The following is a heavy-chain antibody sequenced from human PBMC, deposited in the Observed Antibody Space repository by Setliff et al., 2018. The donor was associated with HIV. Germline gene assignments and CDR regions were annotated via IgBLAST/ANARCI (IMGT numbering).Heavy chain of an antibody. Sequence: TLSLTCTLSGGSMSSYYWTWIRQPPGKGLEWIGYVYTSEISNYNSSLRSRVVISLDTSKNQFSLKLGSVTAADTAVYYCARAISTPSYYYHMDVWGTGTQVTVSS. CDR1: GGSMSSYY. J-gene: IGHJ6*03. CDR3: ARAISTPSYYYHMDV. V-gene: IGHV4-4*08. CDR2: VYTSEIS. D-gene: IGHD3-10*01.